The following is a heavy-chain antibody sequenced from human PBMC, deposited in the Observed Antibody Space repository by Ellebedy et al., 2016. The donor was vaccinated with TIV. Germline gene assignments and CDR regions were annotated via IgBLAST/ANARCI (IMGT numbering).Heavy chain of an antibody. V-gene: IGHV3-30*03. D-gene: IGHD4-17*01. Sequence: GGSLRLXCAASGFLFNKYVIHWVRQAPGKGLQWVALTSYDGTNTYSADSVKGRFTISRDNSENTSYLQMDSLRPEDTGTYFCARARVNTIDFWGQGTLVVVSS. CDR2: TSYDGTNT. CDR1: GFLFNKYV. J-gene: IGHJ4*02. CDR3: ARARVNTIDF.